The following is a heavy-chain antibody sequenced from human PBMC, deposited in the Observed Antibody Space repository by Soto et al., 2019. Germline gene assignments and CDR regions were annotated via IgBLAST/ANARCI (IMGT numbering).Heavy chain of an antibody. CDR2: TYYRSKWYY. J-gene: IGHJ4*02. V-gene: IGHV6-1*01. CDR3: ARSITGSAYFDY. Sequence: SQTLSLTCAISGDSVSSNSATWNWIRQSPSRGLQWLGRTYYRSKWYYDYKESVKSRITINPDTSKNQFSLQLISVTPEDTAVYYCARSITGSAYFDYWGQGTLVTVSS. CDR1: GDSVSSNSAT. D-gene: IGHD3-10*01.